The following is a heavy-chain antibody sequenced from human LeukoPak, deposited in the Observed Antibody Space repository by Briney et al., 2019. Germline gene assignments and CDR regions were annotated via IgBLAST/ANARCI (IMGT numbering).Heavy chain of an antibody. CDR1: GGSISSYY. Sequence: PSETLSLTCTVSGGSISSYYWSWIRQPPGKGLEWIGYIYYSGTTNYNPSLKSRVTMSVDTSKNQFSLKLSSVTAADTAVYYCARDGYYDILTGYYPLDYWGQGTLVTVSS. D-gene: IGHD3-9*01. V-gene: IGHV4-59*12. J-gene: IGHJ4*02. CDR3: ARDGYYDILTGYYPLDY. CDR2: IYYSGTT.